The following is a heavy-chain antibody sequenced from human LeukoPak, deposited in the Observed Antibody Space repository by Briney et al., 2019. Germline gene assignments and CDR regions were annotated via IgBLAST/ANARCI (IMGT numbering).Heavy chain of an antibody. V-gene: IGHV1-2*02. J-gene: IGHJ4*02. D-gene: IGHD4-17*01. CDR3: ARTMTTVNPLDY. CDR2: INPNSGGT. CDR1: GYTFTGYY. Sequence: ASVKVSCKASGYTFTGYYMHWVRQAPGQGLEWMGWINPNSGGTNYAQKFQGRVTMTRDTSIGTAYMELSRLRSDDTAVYYCARTMTTVNPLDYWGQGTLVTVSS.